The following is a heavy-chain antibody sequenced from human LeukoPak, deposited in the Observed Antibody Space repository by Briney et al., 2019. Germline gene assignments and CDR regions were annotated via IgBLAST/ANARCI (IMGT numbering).Heavy chain of an antibody. V-gene: IGHV1-69*13. CDR2: IIPIFGTA. D-gene: IGHD3-3*01. CDR1: GGTFSSYA. J-gene: IGHJ4*02. Sequence: SVKVSCKASGGTFSSYAISWVRQAPGQGLEWMGGIIPIFGTANYAQKFQGRVTITADESTSTAYMELSSLRSEDTAVYYCARDSSAVFGVVITFDYWGQGTLVTVSS. CDR3: ARDSSAVFGVVITFDY.